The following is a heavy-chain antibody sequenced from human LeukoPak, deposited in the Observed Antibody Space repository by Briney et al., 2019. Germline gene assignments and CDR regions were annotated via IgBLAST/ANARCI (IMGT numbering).Heavy chain of an antibody. CDR3: ARDHLANLAGRLFDP. CDR1: NYSISSDYY. Sequence: SETLSLTCIVSNYSISSDYYWGWIRQPPGKGLEWIGSIHHSGRTYYSPSLESRVTISVDTSKNHFSLKLNSVTAADTAVYFCARDHLANLAGRLFDPWGQGTLVTVSS. V-gene: IGHV4-38-2*02. CDR2: IHHSGRT. D-gene: IGHD3-3*01. J-gene: IGHJ5*02.